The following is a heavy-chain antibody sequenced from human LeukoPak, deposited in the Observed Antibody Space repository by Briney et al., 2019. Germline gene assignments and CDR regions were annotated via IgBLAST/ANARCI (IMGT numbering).Heavy chain of an antibody. J-gene: IGHJ6*03. CDR1: GGSFSGYY. Sequence: PSETLSLTCAVYGGSFSGYYWSWIRQPPGKGLEWIGEINHSGSTNYNPSLKSRVTISVDTSKNQFSLKLSSVTAADTAVYYCARRRLRYFVWLEGDYYYYYMDVWGKGTTVTISS. CDR3: ARRRLRYFVWLEGDYYYYYMDV. D-gene: IGHD3-9*01. V-gene: IGHV4-34*01. CDR2: INHSGST.